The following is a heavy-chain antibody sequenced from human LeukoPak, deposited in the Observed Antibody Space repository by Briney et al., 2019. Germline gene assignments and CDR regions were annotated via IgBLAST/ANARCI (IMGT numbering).Heavy chain of an antibody. CDR3: AAISYLAFDI. V-gene: IGHV3-23*01. CDR1: GITFSNYA. D-gene: IGHD2/OR15-2a*01. Sequence: PGGSLRLSCVASGITFSNYAVSWVRQAPEKGLDWVSVISGSAHKIRYADSVKGRFTISRDNSENIVYLQMNNLRVEDTAVYYCAAISYLAFDIWGQGTVVTVSS. J-gene: IGHJ3*02. CDR2: ISGSAHKI.